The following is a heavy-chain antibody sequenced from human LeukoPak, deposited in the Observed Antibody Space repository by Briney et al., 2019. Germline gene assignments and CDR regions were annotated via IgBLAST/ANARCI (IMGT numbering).Heavy chain of an antibody. Sequence: GGSLRLSRAPSGFTLSYYYMSYTPAAPGEGGEGGSYISSSSSTIYYADSVKARFTISRENAKNSLYLQMNSPRAEETAGYYCARGKGEIPDGSFDYWGQGTLVTVSS. CDR3: ARGKGEIPDGSFDY. CDR2: ISSSSSTI. V-gene: IGHV3-11*01. J-gene: IGHJ4*02. D-gene: IGHD3-10*01. CDR1: GFTLSYYY.